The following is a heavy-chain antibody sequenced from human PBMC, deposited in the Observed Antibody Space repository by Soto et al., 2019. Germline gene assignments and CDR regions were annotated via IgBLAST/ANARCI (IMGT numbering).Heavy chain of an antibody. CDR3: ARTKCSGGSCYSWSLDY. J-gene: IGHJ4*02. CDR2: RYYSEST. Sequence: LTCTASGGSITTGGYYWSWIRQLPGKGLEWIGHRYYSESTYYNPSLKSRVSISLDTSKNQFSLKLSFVTAADTAMYYCARTKCSGGSCYSWSLDYWGQGTPVTVSS. V-gene: IGHV4-31*03. D-gene: IGHD2-15*01. CDR1: GGSITTGGYY.